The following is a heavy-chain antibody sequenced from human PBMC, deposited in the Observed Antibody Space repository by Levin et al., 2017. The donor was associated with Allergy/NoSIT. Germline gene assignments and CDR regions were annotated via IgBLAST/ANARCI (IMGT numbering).Heavy chain of an antibody. J-gene: IGHJ6*02. CDR2: IHSDGTTI. CDR1: GFIFRSYW. V-gene: IGHV3-74*01. CDR3: VRGRPAVDNFYYRDYGMDV. D-gene: IGHD3-10*01. Sequence: LSLPCAASGFIFRSYWMHWVRQAPGKGLVWVSRIHSDGTTINYADSVKGRFTISRDNAKNTLYLQLNSLRVEEKADYLCVRGRPAVDNFYYRDYGMDVWGQGTSVIVS.